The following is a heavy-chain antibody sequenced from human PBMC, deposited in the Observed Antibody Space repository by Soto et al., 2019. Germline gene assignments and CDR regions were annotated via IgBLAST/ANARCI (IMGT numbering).Heavy chain of an antibody. J-gene: IGHJ6*02. V-gene: IGHV4-39*01. CDR2: VYYSGSN. D-gene: IGHD3-22*01. CDR3: ASDYSGYSADPEYYGVEV. CDR1: GGSVTLTSYY. Sequence: SETLSLTCSVSGGSVTLTSYYWGWIRQPPGKGLEWIGNVYYSGSNNYNPSLKSRVTISVDTSKNQFSLSLKSVTTADTAVYYCASDYSGYSADPEYYGVEVWGQGTTVTVSS.